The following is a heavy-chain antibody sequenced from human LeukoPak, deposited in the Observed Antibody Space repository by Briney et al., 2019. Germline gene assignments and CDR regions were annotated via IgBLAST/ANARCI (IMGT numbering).Heavy chain of an antibody. CDR3: AARPTSAAVAPSDF. D-gene: IGHD6-19*01. CDR1: GFTVSSHY. V-gene: IGHV3-23*01. Sequence: GGSLRLSCAASGFTVSSHYMSWVRQAPGKGQEWVSAISGSGDSTYYADSVKGRFTISRDNSKSMLYLQMNSLRAEDTATYYCAARPTSAAVAPSDFWGQGTLVTVSS. CDR2: ISGSGDST. J-gene: IGHJ4*02.